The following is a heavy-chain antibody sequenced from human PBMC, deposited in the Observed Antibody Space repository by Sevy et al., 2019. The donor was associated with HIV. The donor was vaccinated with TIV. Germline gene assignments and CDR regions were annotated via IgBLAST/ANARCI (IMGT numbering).Heavy chain of an antibody. D-gene: IGHD3-16*01. J-gene: IGHJ4*02. CDR2: ITWDSTDR. V-gene: IGHV3-43*01. CDR3: AKGGSWGSHRLRSFDY. CDR1: GFIFNDYT. Sequence: GGSLRLSCVASGFIFNDYTMHWIRQAPGKGLEWVSLITWDSTDRHYADSVKGRFTISRDNDKNSLYLQMNSLNTEDTAFYYCAKGGSWGSHRLRSFDYWGQGTLVTVSS.